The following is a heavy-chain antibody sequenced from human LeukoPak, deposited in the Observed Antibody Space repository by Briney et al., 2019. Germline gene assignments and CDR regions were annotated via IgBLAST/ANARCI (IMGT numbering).Heavy chain of an antibody. CDR2: IYYGGST. CDR3: AKSTYYYDTFVNAFDL. D-gene: IGHD3-22*01. Sequence: SETLSLTCTVSGGSVSSTHYWGWIRQPPGKGLEWIGSIYYGGSTYYNASLRSRVTTSVDTSKNQFSLKLSSVIAADTAVYYCAKSTYYYDTFVNAFDLWGQGTVVTVSS. V-gene: IGHV4-39*07. CDR1: GGSVSSTHY. J-gene: IGHJ3*01.